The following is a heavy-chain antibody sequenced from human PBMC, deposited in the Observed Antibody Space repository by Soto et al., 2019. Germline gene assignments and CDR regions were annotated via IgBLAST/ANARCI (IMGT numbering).Heavy chain of an antibody. CDR2: ISGSGSIT. J-gene: IGHJ4*02. V-gene: IGHV3-11*01. CDR3: ARSSLTYFEF. CDR1: GFTFSDYY. Sequence: GGSLRLSCTASGFTFSDYYMSWIRQAPGKGLEWLAYISGSGSITYYTDSVKGRFAISRDNARTPLYLQINSLRVEDSVVYYCARSSLTYFEFWGQGTLVTVSS.